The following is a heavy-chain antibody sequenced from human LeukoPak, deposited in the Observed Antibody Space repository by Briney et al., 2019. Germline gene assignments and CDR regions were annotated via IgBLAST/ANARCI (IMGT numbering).Heavy chain of an antibody. J-gene: IGHJ4*02. CDR2: IYYSGST. CDR1: GGSISSSSYY. D-gene: IGHD4-17*01. Sequence: SETLSLTCTVSGGSISSSSYYWGWIRQPPGKGLEWIGSIYYSGSTYYNPSLKSRVTISVDTSKNQFSLKLSSVTAADTAVYYCARGGGTTVTTPDWGQGTLVTVSS. V-gene: IGHV4-39*01. CDR3: ARGGGTTVTTPD.